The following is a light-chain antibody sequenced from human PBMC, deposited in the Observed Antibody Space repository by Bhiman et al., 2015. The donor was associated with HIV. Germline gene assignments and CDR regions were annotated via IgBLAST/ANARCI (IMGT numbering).Light chain of an antibody. V-gene: IGLV3-9*01. CDR1: NIGSKI. J-gene: IGLJ3*02. Sequence: SYELTQPLSVSVALGQTARITCGGNNIGSKILHWYQQKPGQAPVLVIYRDTNRPSGIPDRFSGSKSGNTATLTISRVEAGDEAEYYCQVWDTTSDHLWVFGGGTKLTVL. CDR2: RDT. CDR3: QVWDTTSDHLWV.